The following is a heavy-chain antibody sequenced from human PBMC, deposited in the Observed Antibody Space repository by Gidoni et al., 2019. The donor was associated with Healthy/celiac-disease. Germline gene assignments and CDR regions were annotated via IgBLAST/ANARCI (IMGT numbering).Heavy chain of an antibody. CDR1: GGSISSSSYY. Sequence: QLQLQESGPGLVKPSETLSLTCTVPGGSISSSSYYWGWIRQPPGKGLEWIGSIYYSGITYYNPSLKSRVTISVDTSKNQFSLKLSSVTAADTAVYYCARDGGFGELYGWFDPWGQGTLVTVSS. V-gene: IGHV4-39*07. J-gene: IGHJ5*02. CDR2: IYYSGIT. CDR3: ARDGGFGELYGWFDP. D-gene: IGHD3-10*01.